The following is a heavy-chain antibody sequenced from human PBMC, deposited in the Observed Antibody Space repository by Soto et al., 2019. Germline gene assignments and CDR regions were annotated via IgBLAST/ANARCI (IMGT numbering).Heavy chain of an antibody. J-gene: IGHJ4*02. V-gene: IGHV4-39*01. CDR1: GGSISSVSYY. D-gene: IGHD7-27*01. CDR3: ARHVAGPTTRAQGTWGFAMFAF. Sequence: SETLSLTCTVSGGSISSVSYYWGWIRQPPGKGLEWIGTIYYSGSTYYNPSLKSRVTISVDTSKNQFSLKLSSVTAADTAVYYCARHVAGPTTRAQGTWGFAMFAFWGQGTLVTVSS. CDR2: IYYSGST.